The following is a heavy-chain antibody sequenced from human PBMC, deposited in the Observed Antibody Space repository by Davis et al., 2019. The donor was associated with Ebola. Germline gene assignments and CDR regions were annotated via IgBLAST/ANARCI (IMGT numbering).Heavy chain of an antibody. D-gene: IGHD5-24*01. Sequence: GESLKISCAASGFTFSSYAMSWVRHAPGKGLEWVSGIGPTATTTHYADSVKGRFTISRDNSKNTLYLQMNSLRAEDTAIYYCAKLNDGWIRPNWFDPWGQGTLVTVSS. CDR2: IGPTATTT. CDR3: AKLNDGWIRPNWFDP. V-gene: IGHV3-23*01. J-gene: IGHJ5*02. CDR1: GFTFSSYA.